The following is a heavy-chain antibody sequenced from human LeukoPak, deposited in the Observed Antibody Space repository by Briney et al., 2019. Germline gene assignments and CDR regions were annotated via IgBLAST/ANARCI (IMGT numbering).Heavy chain of an antibody. CDR3: ARAPLYCSSTSCYTPDAFDI. V-gene: IGHV5-51*01. J-gene: IGHJ3*02. CDR1: EYSFTSYW. CDR2: IYPGDSDT. D-gene: IGHD2-2*02. Sequence: GESLKISCKGSEYSFTSYWIGWVRQMPGKGLEWMGIIYPGDSDTRYSPSFQGQVTISADKSISTAYLQWSSLKASDTAMYYCARAPLYCSSTSCYTPDAFDIWGQGTMVTVSS.